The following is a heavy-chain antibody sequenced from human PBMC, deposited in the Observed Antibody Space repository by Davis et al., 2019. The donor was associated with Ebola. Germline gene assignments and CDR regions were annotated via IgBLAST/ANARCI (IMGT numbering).Heavy chain of an antibody. D-gene: IGHD1-7*01. J-gene: IGHJ4*02. CDR1: GYSISSNSF. V-gene: IGHV4-38-2*02. CDR2: TYHSGST. CDR3: ARTELRGQVFDY. Sequence: MPSETLSLTCTVSGYSISSNSFWGWIRQPPGKGLEWIGSTYHSGSTYYNASLKSRVTISVDTSKNQFSLKLTSVTAADTAVYYCARTELRGQVFDYWGQGTLVTVSS.